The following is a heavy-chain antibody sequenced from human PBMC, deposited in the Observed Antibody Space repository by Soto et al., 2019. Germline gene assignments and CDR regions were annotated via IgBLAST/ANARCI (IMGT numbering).Heavy chain of an antibody. V-gene: IGHV1-3*01. D-gene: IGHD5-12*01. CDR1: GYTFTSYA. CDR2: INAGNGNT. CDR3: AGYSGYDSSLGYYYYYYMDV. Sequence: ASVKVSCKASGYTFTSYAMHWVRQAPGQRLEWMGWINAGNGNTKYSQKFQGRVTITRDTSASTAYMELSSLRSEDTAVYYCAGYSGYDSSLGYYYYYYMDVWGKGTTVTVSS. J-gene: IGHJ6*03.